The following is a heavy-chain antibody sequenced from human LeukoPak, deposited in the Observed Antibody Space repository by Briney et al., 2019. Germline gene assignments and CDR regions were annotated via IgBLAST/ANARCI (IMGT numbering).Heavy chain of an antibody. D-gene: IGHD3-9*01. CDR2: NSGSGDKT. CDR1: GFTFSNYA. CDR3: AKIPDDYFDKNSYSPFGS. J-gene: IGHJ5*02. Sequence: GGSLRLSCAASGFTFSNYAMSWVRQAPGKGLEWVSSNSGSGDKTHYADSVKGRFTIFRDNPKNTLYLQMNSLRVEDTAMYFCAKIPDDYFDKNSYSPFGSWGQGTLVTVSS. V-gene: IGHV3-23*01.